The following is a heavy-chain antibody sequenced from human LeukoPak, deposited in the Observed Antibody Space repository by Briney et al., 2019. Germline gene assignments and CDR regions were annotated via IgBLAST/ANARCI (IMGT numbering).Heavy chain of an antibody. Sequence: GGSLRLSCAASGFTFSSYAMSWVRQAPGKGLEWVSAISGSGGSTYYADSVKGRFTISRDNSKNTLYLQMNSLRPEDTALYYCAKDRRIAAAGKYGMDVWGQGTSVTVSS. D-gene: IGHD6-13*01. CDR1: GFTFSSYA. J-gene: IGHJ6*02. CDR2: ISGSGGST. CDR3: AKDRRIAAAGKYGMDV. V-gene: IGHV3-23*01.